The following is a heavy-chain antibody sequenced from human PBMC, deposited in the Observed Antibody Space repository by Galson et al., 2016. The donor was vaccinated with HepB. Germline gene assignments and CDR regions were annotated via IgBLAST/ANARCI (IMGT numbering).Heavy chain of an antibody. CDR2: INGGGGKT. CDR3: ATEYVLRSLESSSYYFYGLDV. J-gene: IGHJ6*02. D-gene: IGHD3-3*01. CDR1: GFTFSTFA. Sequence: SLRLSCAASGFTFSTFAMTWVRQAPGTGLEWVSTINGGGGKTHHADSVKGRFTISRDNSKNTRYLEMNSLRAEDTAIYYCATEYVLRSLESSSYYFYGLDVWGQGTAVTVSS. V-gene: IGHV3-23*01.